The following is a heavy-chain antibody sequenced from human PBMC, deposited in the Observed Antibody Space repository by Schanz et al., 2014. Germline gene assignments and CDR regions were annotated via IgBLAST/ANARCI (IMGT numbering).Heavy chain of an antibody. Sequence: QVQLVESGGGVVQPGRSLRLSCAVSGFTVSSNHMSWVRQAPGKGLEWVAVISYDGSNKYYADSVKGRFTISRDNSKNTLYLQMNSLRAGDTAVYYCARGTDWNLHYWGQGALVTVSS. CDR2: ISYDGSNK. CDR1: GFTVSSNH. CDR3: ARGTDWNLHY. D-gene: IGHD1-1*01. V-gene: IGHV3-30-3*01. J-gene: IGHJ4*02.